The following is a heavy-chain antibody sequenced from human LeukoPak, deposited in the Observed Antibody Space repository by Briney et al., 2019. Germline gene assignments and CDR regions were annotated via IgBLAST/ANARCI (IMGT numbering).Heavy chain of an antibody. CDR2: ISSSSNTM. CDR3: ARAFDY. Sequence: PGGSLRLSCVASVFTFSRYEMNWVRQAPGKGLEWVSYISSSSNTMYYADSVKGRFTISRDNAKNSLYLQTNSLRDEDTAVYYCARAFDYWGQGTLVAVSS. V-gene: IGHV3-48*03. CDR1: VFTFSRYE. J-gene: IGHJ4*02.